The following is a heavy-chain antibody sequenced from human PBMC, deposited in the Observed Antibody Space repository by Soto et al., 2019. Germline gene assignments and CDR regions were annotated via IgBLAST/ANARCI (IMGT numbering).Heavy chain of an antibody. V-gene: IGHV3-74*01. J-gene: IGHJ4*02. CDR3: GRALGYASGAAY. CDR2: VSGDGSDK. CDR1: GFTLSMYW. Sequence: VQLEESGGGLVQPGGSLRLSCAASGFTLSMYWMHWVRQVPGKWLLWVSRVSGDGSDKNYADSVKGRFTISRDNAKNTLYLEMNSLGAEDSAVYYCGRALGYASGAAYWGRGTLVTVSS. D-gene: IGHD6-19*01.